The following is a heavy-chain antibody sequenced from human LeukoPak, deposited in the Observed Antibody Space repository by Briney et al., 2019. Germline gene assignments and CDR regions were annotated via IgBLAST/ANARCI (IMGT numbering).Heavy chain of an antibody. CDR2: IYYTGST. D-gene: IGHD3-10*01. V-gene: IGHV4-59*12. J-gene: IGHJ4*02. CDR1: GDSISSYY. Sequence: PSETLSLTCTVSGDSISSYYWSWIRQPPGKGLECIGYIYYTGSTNYNPSLKSRVTISVDTSKNQFSLKLSSVTAADTAVYYCAGGRITVVRGVIRYFDSWGQGTLVTVSS. CDR3: AGGRITVVRGVIRYFDS.